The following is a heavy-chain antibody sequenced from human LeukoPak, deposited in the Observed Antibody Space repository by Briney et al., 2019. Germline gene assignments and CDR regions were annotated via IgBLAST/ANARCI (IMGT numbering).Heavy chain of an antibody. Sequence: NPNSGGTNYAQKFQGRVTMTRDTSISTAYMELSRLRSDDTAVYYCARGANYYDSSGESDYWGQGTLVTVSS. CDR2: NPNSGGT. D-gene: IGHD3-22*01. CDR3: ARGANYYDSSGESDY. J-gene: IGHJ4*02. V-gene: IGHV1-2*02.